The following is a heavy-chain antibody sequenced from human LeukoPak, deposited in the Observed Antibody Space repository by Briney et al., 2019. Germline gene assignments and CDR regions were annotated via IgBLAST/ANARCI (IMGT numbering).Heavy chain of an antibody. CDR1: GFTFSSYS. J-gene: IGHJ4*02. D-gene: IGHD3-16*01. Sequence: GGSRRLSCAASGFTFSSYSMNWVRQAPGKGLEWVSYISSSSTTIYYADSVKGRFTISRDNAKNSLYLQMNSLRAEDTAVYYCAGDPLLSSDWGQGTLVTVSS. V-gene: IGHV3-48*01. CDR2: ISSSSTTI. CDR3: AGDPLLSSD.